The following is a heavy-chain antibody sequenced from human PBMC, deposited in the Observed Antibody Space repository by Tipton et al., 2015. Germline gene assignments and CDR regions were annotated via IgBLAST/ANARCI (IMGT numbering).Heavy chain of an antibody. CDR3: ARGQDETTSGEYFTH. V-gene: IGHV4-61*01. CDR1: GASVSSGFYY. CDR2: VFVPGSA. Sequence: TLSLTCSVSGASVSSGFYYWTWIRQPPGKGLEWIGYVFVPGSANFNPSLRSRVTISVDTSKNLFSLEWMSVTAADTAMYYCARGQDETTSGEYFTHWGQGTLVTVSS. J-gene: IGHJ1*01. D-gene: IGHD4-17*01.